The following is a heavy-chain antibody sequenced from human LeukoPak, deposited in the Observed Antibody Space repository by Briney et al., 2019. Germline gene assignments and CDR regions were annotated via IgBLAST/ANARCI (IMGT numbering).Heavy chain of an antibody. J-gene: IGHJ4*02. CDR3: VREESGGYFDY. V-gene: IGHV1-46*01. Sequence: ASVTVSCKSFGFTFTNYLLHWVRQAPAQGLEWVGRIAPSVDTTNYEQKFRGRVTMTRDTSTSTVYMELSSLRSDDTAIYYCVREESGGYFDYWGQGTLVTASS. CDR1: GFTFTNYL. D-gene: IGHD2-8*02. CDR2: IAPSVDTT.